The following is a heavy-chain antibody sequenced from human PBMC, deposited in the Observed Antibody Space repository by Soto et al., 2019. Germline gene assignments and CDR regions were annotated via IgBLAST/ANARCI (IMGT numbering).Heavy chain of an antibody. J-gene: IGHJ6*02. Sequence: QVQLVESGAGLVKPGGSLRLSCAASGFTFSDYYMSWLRQAPGQGLEWVAYISSSGSTIYYADSVKGRFTISRDNAKNSLYLQMNSLRAEDTAVYYCASCITMVRGGCPYGMDVWGQVTTVTVSS. CDR3: ASCITMVRGGCPYGMDV. D-gene: IGHD3-10*01. V-gene: IGHV3-11*01. CDR1: GFTFSDYY. CDR2: ISSSGSTI.